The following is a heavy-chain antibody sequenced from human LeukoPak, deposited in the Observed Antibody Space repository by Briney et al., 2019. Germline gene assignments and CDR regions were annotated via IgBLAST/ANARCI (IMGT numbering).Heavy chain of an antibody. CDR1: GFTFSSYS. J-gene: IGHJ4*02. V-gene: IGHV3-21*01. D-gene: IGHD3-10*01. CDR2: ISSSSSYI. CDR3: ASAAVWFGDYYFDY. Sequence: GGSLRLSCAASGFTFSSYSMNWVRQAPGKGLEWVSSISSSSSYIYYADSVKGRFTISRDNAKNSLYLQMNSLRAEDTAVYYCASAAVWFGDYYFDYWGQGTLVTVSS.